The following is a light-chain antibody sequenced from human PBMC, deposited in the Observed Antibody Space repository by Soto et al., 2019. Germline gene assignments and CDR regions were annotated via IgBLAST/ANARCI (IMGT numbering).Light chain of an antibody. CDR2: GAS. V-gene: IGKV3D-20*02. J-gene: IGKJ5*01. CDR1: QSVSNNY. CDR3: QQRSNWPPTIT. Sequence: EIVLTPSPGTLSLSPGERATLSCRASQSVSNNYLAWYQQKPGQAPRLLIYGASNRATGIPDRFSGSGSGTDFTLTISSLEPEDFAVYYCQQRSNWPPTITFGQGTRLEIK.